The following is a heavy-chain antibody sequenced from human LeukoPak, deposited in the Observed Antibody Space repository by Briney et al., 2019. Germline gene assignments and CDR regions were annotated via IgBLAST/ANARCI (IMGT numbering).Heavy chain of an antibody. CDR2: ISSGSSYI. D-gene: IGHD3-9*01. CDR3: ARSLYDILTGYYNVPDAFDI. V-gene: IGHV3-21*01. Sequence: GGSLRLSCAASGFTFSSYNMNWVRQAPGKGLEWVSSISSGSSYIYYADSVKGRFTISRDNAKNSLYLQMNSLRAEDTAVYYCARSLYDILTGYYNVPDAFDIWGQGTMVTVSS. CDR1: GFTFSSYN. J-gene: IGHJ3*02.